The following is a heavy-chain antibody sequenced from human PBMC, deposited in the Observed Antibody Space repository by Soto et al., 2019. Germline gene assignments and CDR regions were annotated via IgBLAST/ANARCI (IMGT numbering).Heavy chain of an antibody. CDR3: ARGYCSSTSCYKNNYYYYGMDV. CDR2: IYHSGST. V-gene: IGHV4-4*02. J-gene: IGHJ6*02. CDR1: GGSISSSNW. Sequence: QSLTCAVSGGSISSSNWWSWVRQPPGKGLEWIGEIYHSGSTNYNPSLKSRVTISVDKSKNQFSLKLSSVTAADTAVYYCARGYCSSTSCYKNNYYYYGMDVWGQGTTVTVSS. D-gene: IGHD2-2*02.